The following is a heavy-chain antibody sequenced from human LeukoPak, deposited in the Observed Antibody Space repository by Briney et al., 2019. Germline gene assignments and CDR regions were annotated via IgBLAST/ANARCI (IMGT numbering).Heavy chain of an antibody. CDR1: GGSFSGYY. V-gene: IGHV4-34*01. Sequence: PSETLSLTCAVYGGSFSGYYWSWIRQPPGKGLEWIGEINHSGSTNYNPSLKSRVTISVDTSKNQFSLKLSSVTAADTAVYYCARVVAARFPNYYYYGMDVWGQGTTVTVSS. CDR3: ARVVAARFPNYYYYGMDV. CDR2: INHSGST. J-gene: IGHJ6*02. D-gene: IGHD2-15*01.